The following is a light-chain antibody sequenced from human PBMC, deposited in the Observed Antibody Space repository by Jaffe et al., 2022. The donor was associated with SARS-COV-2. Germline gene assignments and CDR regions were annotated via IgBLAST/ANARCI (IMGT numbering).Light chain of an antibody. CDR2: ANN. J-gene: IGLJ2*01. CDR1: SSNIGAGFD. V-gene: IGLV1-40*01. Sequence: QSVLTQPPSVSGAPGQRVTISCTGSSSNIGAGFDIHWYQQSPGTAPGTAPKLLIYANNRRPSGVPDRFSGSKSGTSASLAITGLQAEDEADYYCQSYDGSLNGVLFGGGTKLTVL. CDR3: QSYDGSLNGVL.